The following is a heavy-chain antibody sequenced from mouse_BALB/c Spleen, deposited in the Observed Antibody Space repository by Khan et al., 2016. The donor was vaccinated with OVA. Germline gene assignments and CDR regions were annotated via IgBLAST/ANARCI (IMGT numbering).Heavy chain of an antibody. CDR3: ARGYYGDPLAY. V-gene: IGHV5-4*02. J-gene: IGHJ3*01. Sequence: EVELVESGGGLVKPGGSLKLSCAASGFTFSDYYMYWVRQTPEKRLEWVATISDGGSYNYYTDSVKGRFTISRDDVKNNLYLQMSSLKSEDTAMYYCARGYYGDPLAYWGQGTLVTVSA. CDR2: ISDGGSYN. D-gene: IGHD2-13*01. CDR1: GFTFSDYY.